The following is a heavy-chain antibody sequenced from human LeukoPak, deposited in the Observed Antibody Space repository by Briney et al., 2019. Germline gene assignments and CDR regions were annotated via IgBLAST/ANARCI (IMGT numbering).Heavy chain of an antibody. J-gene: IGHJ4*02. Sequence: GGSLRLSCAASGFTFRNHWMHWVRQTPGKGLVWVSRISSDGSSTTYADSVKGRFTISRDNAKNTLYLQMNNLRAEDTAMYYCARDQRVTGRPDIDYGGQGTLVIVSS. V-gene: IGHV3-74*03. CDR3: ARDQRVTGRPDIDY. D-gene: IGHD6-6*01. CDR1: GFTFRNHW. CDR2: ISSDGSST.